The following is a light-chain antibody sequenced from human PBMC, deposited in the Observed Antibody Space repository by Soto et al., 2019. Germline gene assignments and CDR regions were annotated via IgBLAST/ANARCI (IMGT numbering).Light chain of an antibody. CDR1: SSDVGGYNY. V-gene: IGLV2-14*01. Sequence: QSALTQPASVSGSPGQSITISCTGTSSDVGGYNYVSWYQQHPGKAPKLMIYDVSNRPSGVSNRFSGPKSGNTASLTISGLQAEDEADYYCSSYTSSSTPVFGTGTKVTVL. CDR3: SSYTSSSTPV. CDR2: DVS. J-gene: IGLJ1*01.